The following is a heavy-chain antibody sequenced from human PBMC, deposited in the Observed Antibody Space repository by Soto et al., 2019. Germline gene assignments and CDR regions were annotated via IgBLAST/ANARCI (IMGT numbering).Heavy chain of an antibody. V-gene: IGHV1-18*01. Sequence: GASGKVSCNASCYTFTSYGISLGRQTTRQGLEWMGWISAYNGNTDYAQKLQGRVTMTTDTSTSTAYMELRSLRSDDTAVYYCARVDSSSYYCDMDVWGQGTTVTVSS. CDR2: ISAYNGNT. CDR1: CYTFTSYG. CDR3: ARVDSSSYYCDMDV. J-gene: IGHJ6*02. D-gene: IGHD6-6*01.